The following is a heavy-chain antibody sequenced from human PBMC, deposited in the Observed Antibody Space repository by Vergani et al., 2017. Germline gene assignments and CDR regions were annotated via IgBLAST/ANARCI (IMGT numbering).Heavy chain of an antibody. J-gene: IGHJ6*03. Sequence: EVQLVQSGAEVKKPGESLKISCKGSGYSFTSYWIGWVRQMPGKGLEWMGIIYPGDSDTRYSPSFQGQVTISADKSISTAYLQWSSLKASDTAMYYCARVTPPTTPGAEYYYYYYMDVWGKGTTVTVSS. CDR2: IYPGDSDT. CDR1: GYSFTSYW. V-gene: IGHV5-51*03. CDR3: ARVTPPTTPGAEYYYYYYMDV. D-gene: IGHD1-1*01.